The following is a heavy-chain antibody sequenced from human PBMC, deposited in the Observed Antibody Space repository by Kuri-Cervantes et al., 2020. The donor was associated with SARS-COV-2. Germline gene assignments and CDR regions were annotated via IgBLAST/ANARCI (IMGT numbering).Heavy chain of an antibody. CDR2: IIPIFGIA. D-gene: IGHD3-9*01. CDR1: GGTFSSYA. J-gene: IGHJ6*02. CDR3: ARAGVLRYFDWLKTGGMDV. V-gene: IGHV1-69*10. Sequence: SVKVSCKASGGTFSSYAISWVRQAPGQGLEWMGGIIPIFGIANYAQKFQGRVTITADKSTSTAYMELSRLRSDDTAVYYCARAGVLRYFDWLKTGGMDVWGQGTTVTVSS.